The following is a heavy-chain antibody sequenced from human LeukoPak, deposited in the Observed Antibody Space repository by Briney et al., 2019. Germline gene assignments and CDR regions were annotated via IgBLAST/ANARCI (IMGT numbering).Heavy chain of an antibody. CDR3: AKDLTVTTIRSGPLNGYYYHGMDV. CDR1: GFTFSSYA. CDR2: ISGSGGST. V-gene: IGHV3-23*01. D-gene: IGHD4-17*01. J-gene: IGHJ6*02. Sequence: PGGPLRLSCAASGFTFSSYAMSWVRQAPGKGLEWVSAISGSGGSTYYADSVKGRFTISRDNSKNTLYLQMNSLRAEDTAVYYCAKDLTVTTIRSGPLNGYYYHGMDVWGQGTTVTVSS.